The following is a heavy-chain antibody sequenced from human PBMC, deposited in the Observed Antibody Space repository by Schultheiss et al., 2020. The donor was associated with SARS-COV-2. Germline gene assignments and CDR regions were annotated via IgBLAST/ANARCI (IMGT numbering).Heavy chain of an antibody. CDR3: AKRGVGATHAEYFQH. CDR1: GGSFSGYY. V-gene: IGHV4-34*01. D-gene: IGHD1-26*01. J-gene: IGHJ1*01. Sequence: SQTLSLTCAVYGGSFSGYYWSWIRQPPGKGLEWIGEINHSGSTNYNPSLKSRVTISVDTSKNQFSLKLSSVTAADTAVYYCAKRGVGATHAEYFQHWGQGTLVTVSS. CDR2: INHSGST.